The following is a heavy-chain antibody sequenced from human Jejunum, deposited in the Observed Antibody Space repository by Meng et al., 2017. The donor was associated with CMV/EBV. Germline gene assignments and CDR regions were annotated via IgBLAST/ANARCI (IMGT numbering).Heavy chain of an antibody. V-gene: IGHV3-11*05. CDR2: ISGSSTVT. CDR1: GFSFSDYY. J-gene: IGHJ4*02. CDR3: TRDPRACDY. Sequence: QVPGVGAGGGLVEPGGSLRLSWKASGFSFSDYYMTWIRHTPGKGPEWLAYISGSSTVTNYADSVKGRFTISRDNVNNLLYLQMNSLRADDTAVYYCTRDPRACDYWGQGTLVTVSS.